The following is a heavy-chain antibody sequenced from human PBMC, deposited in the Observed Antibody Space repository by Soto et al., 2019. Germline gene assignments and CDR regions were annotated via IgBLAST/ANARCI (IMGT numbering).Heavy chain of an antibody. CDR1: GYTLTELS. Sequence: ASVKVSCKVSGYTLTELSMRWVRQAPGKGLEWMGGFDPEDGETIYAQKFQGWVTMTRDTSISTAYMELSRLRSDDTAVYYCARGRGVVPGYYYYYGMDVWGQGTTVTVSS. V-gene: IGHV1-24*01. J-gene: IGHJ6*02. CDR2: FDPEDGET. D-gene: IGHD2-2*01. CDR3: ARGRGVVPGYYYYYGMDV.